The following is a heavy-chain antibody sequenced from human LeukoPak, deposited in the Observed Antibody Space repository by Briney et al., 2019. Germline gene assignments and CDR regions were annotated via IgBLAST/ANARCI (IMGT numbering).Heavy chain of an antibody. D-gene: IGHD2-8*02. V-gene: IGHV3-30-3*02. J-gene: IGHJ4*02. CDR2: ISYDGSNK. CDR1: GFTFSSYA. CDR3: AKMLNTGHAHAALDY. Sequence: EGSLRLSCAASGFTFSSYAMHWVRQAPGKGLEWVAVISYDGSNKYYADSVKGRFTISRDNSKNTLYLQMNSLRAEDTAVYYCAKMLNTGHAHAALDYWGQGTLVTVSS.